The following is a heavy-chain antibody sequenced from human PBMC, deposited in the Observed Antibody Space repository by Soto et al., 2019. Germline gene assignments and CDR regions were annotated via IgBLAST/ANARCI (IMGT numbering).Heavy chain of an antibody. Sequence: VQLVESGGGVVQPGRSLRLSCAASGFTFSDYAMHWVRQAPGKGLEWVAVVSHDGRNTHYADSVKGRFTISRDSSKNPLPREMTSLRAEDTAVYSCAKGGRQWLVTADFNYWGQGALVTVSS. CDR3: AKGGRQWLVTADFNY. J-gene: IGHJ4*02. D-gene: IGHD6-19*01. CDR1: GFTFSDYA. V-gene: IGHV3-30*18. CDR2: VSHDGRNT.